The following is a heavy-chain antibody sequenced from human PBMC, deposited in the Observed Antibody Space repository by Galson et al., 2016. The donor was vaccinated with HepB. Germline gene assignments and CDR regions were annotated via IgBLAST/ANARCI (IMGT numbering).Heavy chain of an antibody. CDR2: INGFGFST. J-gene: IGHJ4*02. CDR1: GFTFSSFW. V-gene: IGHV3-74*01. Sequence: SLRLSCAASGFTFSSFWIHWVRQVPGKGLVWVSRINGFGFSTSYADSVKGRFTISRDNAKNTVYLQMNRLRAEDTAGYYCARAAGWLQQDFDYWGQGTLVTVSS. CDR3: ARAAGWLQQDFDY. D-gene: IGHD5-24*01.